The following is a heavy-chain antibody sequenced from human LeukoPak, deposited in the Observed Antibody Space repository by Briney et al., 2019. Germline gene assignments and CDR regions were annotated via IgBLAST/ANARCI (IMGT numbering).Heavy chain of an antibody. CDR2: INWNGGST. J-gene: IGHJ4*02. CDR1: GFTFSSYG. V-gene: IGHV3-23*01. D-gene: IGHD1-26*01. CDR3: AKVPRGSYLESGRYYFDY. Sequence: GGTLRLSCAASGFTFSSYGMSWVRQAPGKGREWVSGINWNGGSTGYADSVKGRFTISRDNSKNTLYLQMNSLRAEDTAVYYCAKVPRGSYLESGRYYFDYWGQGTLVTVSS.